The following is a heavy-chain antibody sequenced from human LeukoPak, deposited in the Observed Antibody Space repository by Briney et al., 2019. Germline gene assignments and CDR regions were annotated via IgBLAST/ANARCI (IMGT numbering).Heavy chain of an antibody. V-gene: IGHV3-9*01. CDR1: GFTLDNYD. CDR3: ARDGRPLRTDEPWLDY. D-gene: IGHD1-1*01. CDR2: ISWNSATI. J-gene: IGHJ4*02. Sequence: PPGRSLRLSCAASGFTLDNYDMHWVRHGPGKGLEWVSGISWNSATIVYADSVKGRFTISRDNAKKFVFLQMNSLRPEDTALYCARDGRPLRTDEPWLDYWGQGTLVTVSS.